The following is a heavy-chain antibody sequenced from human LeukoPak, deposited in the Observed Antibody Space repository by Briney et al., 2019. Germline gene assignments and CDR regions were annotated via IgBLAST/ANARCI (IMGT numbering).Heavy chain of an antibody. D-gene: IGHD5-12*01. J-gene: IGHJ3*02. CDR1: GGSISSYY. V-gene: IGHV4-59*01. Sequence: SETLSLTCTVSGGSISSYYWSWIRQPPGKGLEWIGYIYYSGSTNYNPSLKSRVTISVDTFKNQFSLKLSSVTAADTAVYYCARWRYSEDAFDIWGQGTMVTVSS. CDR2: IYYSGST. CDR3: ARWRYSEDAFDI.